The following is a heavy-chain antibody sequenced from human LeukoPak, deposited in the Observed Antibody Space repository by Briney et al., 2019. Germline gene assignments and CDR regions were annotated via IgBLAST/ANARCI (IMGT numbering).Heavy chain of an antibody. Sequence: PGGSLRLSCAAPDFSVGDNYMTWVRQAPGKGLQWVSLMHSVGTTFYADSVKGRFTMSRDSSKNTLYLQMNSLRVEDTAIYYRARGPSGYHNTGGQGTLVTVSS. CDR1: DFSVGDNY. V-gene: IGHV3-66*01. CDR3: ARGPSGYHNT. CDR2: MHSVGTT. J-gene: IGHJ4*02. D-gene: IGHD5-12*01.